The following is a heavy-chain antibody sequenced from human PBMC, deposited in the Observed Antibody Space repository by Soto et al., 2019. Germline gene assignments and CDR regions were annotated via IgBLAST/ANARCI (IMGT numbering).Heavy chain of an antibody. D-gene: IGHD2-21*02. CDR1: GFTFSSYA. Sequence: GGSLRLSCAASGFTFSSYAMHWVRQAPGKGLEWVAVISYDGSNKYYADSVKGRFTISRDNSKNTLYLQMNSLRAEDTAVYYCARDDSDAFDIWGQGTMVTVSS. CDR2: ISYDGSNK. V-gene: IGHV3-30-3*01. CDR3: ARDDSDAFDI. J-gene: IGHJ3*02.